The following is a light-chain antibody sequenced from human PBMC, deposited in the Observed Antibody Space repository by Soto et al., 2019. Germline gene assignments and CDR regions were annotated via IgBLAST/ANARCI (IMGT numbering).Light chain of an antibody. CDR3: KSYAGSNTYV. CDR1: NSDVGSYNL. J-gene: IGLJ1*01. CDR2: EVT. V-gene: IGLV2-8*01. Sequence: QSVLTQPASVSGSPRQSITISCTGTNSDVGSYNLVSWFQQHPGKAPKLVIYEVTKRPSGVPDRFSGSKSGNTASLTVSGLQAADEADYFCKSYAGSNTYVFGSGTKLTVL.